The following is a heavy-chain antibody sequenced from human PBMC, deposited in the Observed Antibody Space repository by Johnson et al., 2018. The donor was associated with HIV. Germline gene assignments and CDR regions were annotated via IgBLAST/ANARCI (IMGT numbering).Heavy chain of an antibody. J-gene: IGHJ3*02. CDR2: ISFDGSNK. V-gene: IGHV3-30*04. Sequence: QVQLVESGGGLVQPGGSLRLSCAASGFTFNKFAMHWVRQAPGKGLEWLAFISFDGSNKYYADSVKGRFTISRDNSKNTLYLQMNSLRGEDAAVYYCAREAYRAFDIWGQGTMVTVSS. D-gene: IGHD3-16*01. CDR1: GFTFNKFA. CDR3: AREAYRAFDI.